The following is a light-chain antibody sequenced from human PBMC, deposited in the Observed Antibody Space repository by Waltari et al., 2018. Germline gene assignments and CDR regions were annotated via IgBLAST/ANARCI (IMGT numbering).Light chain of an antibody. CDR2: GAS. CDR3: QQYDGSSVT. V-gene: IGKV3-20*01. Sequence: EIGFPPAPFPLSFSPWSGATLSFLARKTNSGSWLTWYQQKPGQAPRLVIYGASISATAIPDRFSGSGSGTDFTLTISRLEPEDFAVYYCQQYDGSSVTFGGGTKVEIK. J-gene: IGKJ4*01. CDR1: KTNSGSW.